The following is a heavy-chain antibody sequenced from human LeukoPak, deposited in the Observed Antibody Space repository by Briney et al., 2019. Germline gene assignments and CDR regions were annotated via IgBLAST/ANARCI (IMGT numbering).Heavy chain of an antibody. V-gene: IGHV4-39*07. J-gene: IGHJ6*03. CDR3: ARGLQQLDYSYYYYYYMDV. Sequence: PSETLSLTCTVSGGSINTPNYYWGWIRQTPGKGLEWIGNIFYSGGTYYSPSLTSRVTISLDTSRNQFSLKLSSVTTADTAVYYCARGLQQLDYSYYYYYYMDVWGKGTTVTISS. CDR2: IFYSGGT. D-gene: IGHD6-13*01. CDR1: GGSINTPNYY.